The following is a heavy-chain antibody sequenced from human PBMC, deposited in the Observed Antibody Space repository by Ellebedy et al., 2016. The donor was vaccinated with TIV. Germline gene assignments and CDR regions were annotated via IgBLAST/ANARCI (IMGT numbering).Heavy chain of an antibody. V-gene: IGHV3-33*01. Sequence: GESLKISCASSGFTFSSYGMHWVRQAPGKGLEWVAVIWNDGSETYYADSVKGRFTISRDDSKNTLFLEMYSLRAEDTAVYFCARSERGSCSGGSCSSEVFDFWGQGTLVIVSS. CDR2: IWNDGSET. D-gene: IGHD2-15*01. J-gene: IGHJ4*02. CDR1: GFTFSSYG. CDR3: ARSERGSCSGGSCSSEVFDF.